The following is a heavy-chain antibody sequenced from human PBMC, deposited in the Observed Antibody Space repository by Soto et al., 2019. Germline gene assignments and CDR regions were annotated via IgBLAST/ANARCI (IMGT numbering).Heavy chain of an antibody. D-gene: IGHD3-22*01. Sequence: GGSLRLSCAASGLTFSSYGMHWVRQAPGKGLEWVAVIWYDGSNKYYADSVKGRFTISRDNSKNTLYLQMNSLRAEDTAVYYCARDSTYYYDSSGYRPLYYYYGMDVWGQGTTVTVSS. V-gene: IGHV3-33*01. CDR3: ARDSTYYYDSSGYRPLYYYYGMDV. CDR1: GLTFSSYG. J-gene: IGHJ6*02. CDR2: IWYDGSNK.